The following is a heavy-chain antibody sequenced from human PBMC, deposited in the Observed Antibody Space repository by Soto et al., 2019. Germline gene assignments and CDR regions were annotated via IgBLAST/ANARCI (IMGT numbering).Heavy chain of an antibody. D-gene: IGHD6-6*01. J-gene: IGHJ4*02. CDR1: GFTFTNYG. CDR3: ASRSGQLPYYFDY. CDR2: ISAYKGNT. V-gene: IGHV1-18*03. Sequence: QVQLVQSGPEVKKPGASVKVSCKASGFTFTNYGISWVRQAPGQGLEWMGWISAYKGNTNYAQKFQGRVTMTTDTSTSIAYLEPRCLRSDDMAVYFCASRSGQLPYYFDYWGQGTQVTVSS.